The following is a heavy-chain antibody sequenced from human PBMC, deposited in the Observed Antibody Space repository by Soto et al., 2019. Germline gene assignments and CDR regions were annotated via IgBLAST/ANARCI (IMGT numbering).Heavy chain of an antibody. J-gene: IGHJ6*02. CDR1: GDTFSSYI. CDR2: VIPVLTTT. Sequence: QVQLVQSGAEVKKPGSSVRVSCRSSGDTFSSYIVNWLRLAPGRGLEWMGRVIPVLTTTDYAQNFRGRVTISADXXXXXXXXXXXXXXXXXXXXXXXXXXRYCXXXXXXXHYSGMDVWGQGSLVTVAS. D-gene: IGHD2-15*01. V-gene: IGHV1-69*08. CDR3: XXXRYCXXXXXXXHYSGMDV.